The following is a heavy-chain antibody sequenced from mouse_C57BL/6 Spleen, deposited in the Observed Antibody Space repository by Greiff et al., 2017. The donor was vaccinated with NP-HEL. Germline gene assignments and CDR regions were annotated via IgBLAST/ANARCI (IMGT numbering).Heavy chain of an antibody. V-gene: IGHV1-82*01. CDR1: GYAFSSSW. J-gene: IGHJ1*03. Sequence: QVQLQQSGPELVKPGASVKISCKASGYAFSSSWMNWVKQRPGKGLEWIGRIYPGDGDTNYNGKLKGKATLTADKSSSTAYMQLSILTSEYSAVYFCARRGDYDGPRYCDVWGTGTTVTVSS. CDR2: IYPGDGDT. D-gene: IGHD2-4*01. CDR3: ARRGDYDGPRYCDV.